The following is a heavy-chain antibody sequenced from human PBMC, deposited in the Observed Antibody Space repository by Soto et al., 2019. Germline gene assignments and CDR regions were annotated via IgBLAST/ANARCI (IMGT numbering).Heavy chain of an antibody. Sequence: QVQLVESGGGVVQPGRSLRLSCAASGFTFSSYAMHWVRQAPGKGLEWVAVISYDGSNKYYADSVKGRFTISRDNSKNTLYLQMISLRAEDTAVYYCARGIVVVTAPQSFQHWGQGTLVTVSS. CDR3: ARGIVVVTAPQSFQH. D-gene: IGHD2-21*02. J-gene: IGHJ1*01. V-gene: IGHV3-30-3*01. CDR1: GFTFSSYA. CDR2: ISYDGSNK.